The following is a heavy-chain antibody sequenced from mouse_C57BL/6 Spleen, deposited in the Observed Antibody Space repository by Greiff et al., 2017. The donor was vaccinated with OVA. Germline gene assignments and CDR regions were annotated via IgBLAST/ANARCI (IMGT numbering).Heavy chain of an antibody. Sequence: QVQLKQPGAELVKPGASVKMSCKASGYTFTSYWITWVKQRPGQGLEWIGDLYPGSGSTNYNEKFKSKATLTVDTSSSTAYMQLSSLTSEDSAVFYCARSNSPYWYFDVWGTGTTVTVSS. V-gene: IGHV1-55*01. CDR3: ARSNSPYWYFDV. CDR1: GYTFTSYW. CDR2: LYPGSGST. D-gene: IGHD2-12*01. J-gene: IGHJ1*03.